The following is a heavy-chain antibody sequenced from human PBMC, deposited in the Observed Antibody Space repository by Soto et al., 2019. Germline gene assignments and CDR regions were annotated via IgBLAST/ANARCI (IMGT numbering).Heavy chain of an antibody. Sequence: SGPTLVNPTHTLTLTCTLSGVSLSTSAVGVGWIRQPPGKALEWLALIYWDDDKRYRPSLESRLNITQDTSKNQVVLRLANVDPADTGTYFCALRHRDESDGGYYPLKFDYWGQGALVTVSS. CDR2: IYWDDDK. D-gene: IGHD3-22*01. J-gene: IGHJ4*02. CDR1: GVSLSTSAVG. CDR3: ALRHRDESDGGYYPLKFDY. V-gene: IGHV2-5*02.